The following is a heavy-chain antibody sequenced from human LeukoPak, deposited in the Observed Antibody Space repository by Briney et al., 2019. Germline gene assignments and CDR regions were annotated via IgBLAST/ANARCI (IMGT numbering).Heavy chain of an antibody. Sequence: SETLSLTCTVSGGSISTSSYYWGWIRQPPGKGLECIGNIYYSGSTYYNPSLKSRVTISVDTSKNQFSLKLSSVTAADTAVYYCARDPSNYYDSSGYSKAPSNEDAFDIWGQGTMVTVSS. CDR3: ARDPSNYYDSSGYSKAPSNEDAFDI. CDR2: IYYSGST. CDR1: GGSISTSSYY. V-gene: IGHV4-39*07. D-gene: IGHD3-22*01. J-gene: IGHJ3*02.